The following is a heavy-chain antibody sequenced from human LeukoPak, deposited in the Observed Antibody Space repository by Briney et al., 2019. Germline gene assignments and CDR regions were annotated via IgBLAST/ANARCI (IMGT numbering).Heavy chain of an antibody. J-gene: IGHJ4*02. CDR2: ISGSGGST. V-gene: IGHV3-23*01. Sequence: PGGSLRLSCAASGFTFSSYAMSWVRQDPGKGLEWVSGISGSGGSTYYADSVKGRFTISRDNSRNTLHLQMNSLRAEDTALYYCAKDRYNTAMVSFDYWGQGTLVTVTS. D-gene: IGHD5-18*01. CDR3: AKDRYNTAMVSFDY. CDR1: GFTFSSYA.